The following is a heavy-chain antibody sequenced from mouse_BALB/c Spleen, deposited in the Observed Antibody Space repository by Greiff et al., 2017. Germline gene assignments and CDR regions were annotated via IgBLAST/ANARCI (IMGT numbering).Heavy chain of an antibody. CDR3: VRLPCYGNNGFAY. CDR1: GYAFSSYW. D-gene: IGHD2-10*01. CDR2: IYPGDGDT. V-gene: IGHV1-80*01. J-gene: IGHJ3*01. Sequence: LVESGAELVRPGSSVKISCKASGYAFSSYWMNWVKQRPGQGLEWIGQIYPGDGDTNYNGKFKGKATLTADKSSSTAYMQISSLTSEDSAVYFCVRLPCYGNNGFAYWGQGTLVTVSA.